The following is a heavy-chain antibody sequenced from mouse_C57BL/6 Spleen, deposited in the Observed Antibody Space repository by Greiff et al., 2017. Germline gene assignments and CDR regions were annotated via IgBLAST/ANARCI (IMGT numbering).Heavy chain of an antibody. V-gene: IGHV1-39*01. D-gene: IGHD1-1*01. CDR1: GYSFTDYN. CDR3: ARGGEGSSLTTPLF. J-gene: IGHJ1*03. CDR2: INPNYGTT. Sequence: VQLQQSGPVLVKPGASVKISCKASGYSFTDYNMNWVKQSNGKSLEWIGVINPNYGTTSYNQKFKGKATLTVDQSSSTAYMQLNSLTSEDSAVYYCARGGEGSSLTTPLFWGTGTTVTVSS.